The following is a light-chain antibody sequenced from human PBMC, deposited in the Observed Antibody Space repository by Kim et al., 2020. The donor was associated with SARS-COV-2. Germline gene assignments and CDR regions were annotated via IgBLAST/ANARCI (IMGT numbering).Light chain of an antibody. CDR1: SNNVGNQG. CDR3: SAWDSSLSAWV. J-gene: IGLJ3*02. V-gene: IGLV10-54*01. Sequence: LTQPPSVSKGLRQTATLTCTGNSNNVGNQGAAWLQQHQGHPPKLLSYRNNNRPAGISERLSASRSGNTASLTITGLQPEDETDYYCSAWDSSLSAWVFGGGTKLTVL. CDR2: RNN.